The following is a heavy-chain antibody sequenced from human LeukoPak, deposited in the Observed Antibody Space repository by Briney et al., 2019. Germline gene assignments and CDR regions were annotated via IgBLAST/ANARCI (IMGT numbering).Heavy chain of an antibody. D-gene: IGHD6-6*01. CDR3: ARLRMIAARGVSRVFDI. CDR2: IYPGDSDT. CDR1: GYSFTSYW. V-gene: IGHV5-51*01. J-gene: IGHJ3*02. Sequence: PGESLKISCKGSGYSFTSYWIGWVRQMPGKGLEWMGIIYPGDSDTRYSPSFQGQVTISADKSISTAYLQWSSLKASDTAMYYCARLRMIAARGVSRVFDIWGQGTMVTVSS.